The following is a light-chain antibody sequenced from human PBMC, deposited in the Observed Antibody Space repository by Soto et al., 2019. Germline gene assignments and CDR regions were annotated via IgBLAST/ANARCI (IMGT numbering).Light chain of an antibody. V-gene: IGKV3D-20*01. Sequence: EIVLTQSPATLSLSPLEIATLSCVASQSVSSSYLAWYQQKPGLAPRLLIYDASSRATGIPDRFSGSGSGTDFTLTITRLEPEDFAVYFCQQYGSSPRTFGQGTRLEIK. CDR3: QQYGSSPRT. CDR2: DAS. J-gene: IGKJ5*01. CDR1: QSVSSSY.